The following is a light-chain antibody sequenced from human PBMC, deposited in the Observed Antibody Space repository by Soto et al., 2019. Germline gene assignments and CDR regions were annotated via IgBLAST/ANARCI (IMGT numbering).Light chain of an antibody. CDR2: GVS. Sequence: EIVMTQSPATLSVSPGERATLSCRASQSVSSNFAWYQQKPGQAPRLLISGVSTRATGIPARFSGSGSRTEFTLTISSLQSEDFAVYFCQQYYKWPPYTFGQGTKVEIK. J-gene: IGKJ2*01. V-gene: IGKV3-15*01. CDR1: QSVSSN. CDR3: QQYYKWPPYT.